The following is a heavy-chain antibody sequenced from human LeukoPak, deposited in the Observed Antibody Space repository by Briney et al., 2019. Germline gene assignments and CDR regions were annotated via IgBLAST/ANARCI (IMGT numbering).Heavy chain of an antibody. CDR3: ARGVKNWSGYPHYYYGMDV. J-gene: IGHJ6*02. CDR1: GGSFSGYY. V-gene: IGHV4-34*01. CDR2: INHSGST. Sequence: PSETLSLTCAVYGGSFSGYYWSWIRQPPGKGLEWIGEINHSGSTNYNPSLKSRVTISVDTSKNQFSLKLSSVTAADTAVYYCARGVKNWSGYPHYYYGMDVWGQGTTVTVSS. D-gene: IGHD3-3*01.